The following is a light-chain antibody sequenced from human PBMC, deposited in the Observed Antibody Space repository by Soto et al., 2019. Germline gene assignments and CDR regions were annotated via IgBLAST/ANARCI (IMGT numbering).Light chain of an antibody. V-gene: IGKV3-20*01. Sequence: EIVLTQSPGTLSLSPGERATLTCRASQSVSSSYLAWYQQRPGQAPRLLIYDASRRATDIPDRFSGSGSGTDFTLTISRLEPEDFAVYYCQQFGSSPGFTFGPGTKVDIK. CDR2: DAS. CDR1: QSVSSSY. J-gene: IGKJ3*01. CDR3: QQFGSSPGFT.